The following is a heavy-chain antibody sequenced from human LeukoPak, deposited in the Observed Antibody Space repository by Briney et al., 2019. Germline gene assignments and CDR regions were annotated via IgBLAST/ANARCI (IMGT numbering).Heavy chain of an antibody. CDR2: INSDGSST. CDR1: GFTFSSYW. V-gene: IGHV3-74*01. J-gene: IGHJ4*02. D-gene: IGHD3-22*01. CDR3: ASRYYYDSSGRDY. Sequence: GGSLRLSCAASGFTFSSYWMHWVRQAPGKGLAWVSRINSDGSSTSYADSVKGRFTISRDNAKNTLYLQMNSLRAEDTAVYYCASRYYYDSSGRDYWGQGTLVTVSS.